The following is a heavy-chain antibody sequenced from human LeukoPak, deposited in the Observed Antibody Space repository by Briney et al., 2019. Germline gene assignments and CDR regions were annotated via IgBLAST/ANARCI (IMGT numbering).Heavy chain of an antibody. Sequence: PSETLSLTCTVSGGSISSYYWSWIRQPPGKGLEWIGYIYYSGSTNYNPSLKSRVTISVDTSKNQFSLKLSSVTAADTAVYYCARDAGDYYYYYYMGVWGKGTTVTVSS. V-gene: IGHV4-59*01. CDR1: GGSISSYY. CDR2: IYYSGST. CDR3: ARDAGDYYYYYYMGV. J-gene: IGHJ6*03. D-gene: IGHD3-10*01.